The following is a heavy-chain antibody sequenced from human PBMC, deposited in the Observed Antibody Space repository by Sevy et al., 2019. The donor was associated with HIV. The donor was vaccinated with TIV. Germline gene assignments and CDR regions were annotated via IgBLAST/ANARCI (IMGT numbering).Heavy chain of an antibody. Sequence: GGSLRLSCAASGLTFTSYAMNWVRQAPGKGLEWVSTISGSGGSTYYGDSVKGRFTISRDNSKNTLYLQMSSLRAEDTAVYYCAKDRYEGSGYYPEGDFDIWGQGTKVTVSS. V-gene: IGHV3-23*01. CDR3: AKDRYEGSGYYPEGDFDI. D-gene: IGHD3-22*01. CDR2: ISGSGGST. CDR1: GLTFTSYA. J-gene: IGHJ3*02.